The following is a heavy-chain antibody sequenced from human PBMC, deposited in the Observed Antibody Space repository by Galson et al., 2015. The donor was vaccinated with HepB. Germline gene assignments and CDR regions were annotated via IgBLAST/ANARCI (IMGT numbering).Heavy chain of an antibody. Sequence: SLRLSCAASGFTFSSYGMHWVRQAPGKGLEWVAVISYDGSNKYYADSVKGRFTISRDNSKNTLYLQMNSLRAEDTAVYYCAKTPPYGGYHFDYWGQGTLVTVSS. J-gene: IGHJ4*02. CDR3: AKTPPYGGYHFDY. D-gene: IGHD5-12*01. V-gene: IGHV3-30*18. CDR1: GFTFSSYG. CDR2: ISYDGSNK.